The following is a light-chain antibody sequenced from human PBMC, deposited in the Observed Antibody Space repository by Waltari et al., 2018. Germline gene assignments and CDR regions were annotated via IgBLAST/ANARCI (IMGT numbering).Light chain of an antibody. CDR3: QSYDTSLSVV. J-gene: IGLJ3*02. V-gene: IGLV1-40*01. Sequence: QSVLTQPPSVSGAPGQRVPIPCTGSGSNIGAGYVVHWYQHLPRAAPKLPIYGSSSRPLGVPDRFFGSTSGTSASLAITGLQAEDEGDYYCQSYDTSLSVVFGGGTKLTVL. CDR2: GSS. CDR1: GSNIGAGYV.